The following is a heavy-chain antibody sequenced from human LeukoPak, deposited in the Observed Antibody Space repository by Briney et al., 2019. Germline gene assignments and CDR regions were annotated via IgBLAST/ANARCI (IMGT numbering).Heavy chain of an antibody. CDR3: VRVADIAGWYYYYYMDV. Sequence: GASVKVSCKASGYTFTSYDINWVRQATGQGLEWMGWMNPNSGNTGYAQKFQGRVTMTRNTSISTAYMELSSLRSEDTAVYYCVRVADIAGWYYYYYMDVWGKGTTVTVSS. D-gene: IGHD6-13*01. CDR1: GYTFTSYD. J-gene: IGHJ6*03. CDR2: MNPNSGNT. V-gene: IGHV1-8*01.